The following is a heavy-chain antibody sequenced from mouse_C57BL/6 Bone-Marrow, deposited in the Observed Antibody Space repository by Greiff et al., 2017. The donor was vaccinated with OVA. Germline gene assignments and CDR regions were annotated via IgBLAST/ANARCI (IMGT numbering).Heavy chain of an antibody. J-gene: IGHJ4*01. Sequence: DVMLVESGGGLVQPGGSLKLSCAASGFTFSDYGMAWVRQAPRKGPEWVAFISNLAYSIYYADTVTGRFTISRENAKNTLYLEMSSLRSEDTAMYYCARRNYYGSYYAMDYWGQGTSVTVSS. CDR1: GFTFSDYG. D-gene: IGHD1-1*01. CDR3: ARRNYYGSYYAMDY. CDR2: ISNLAYSI. V-gene: IGHV5-15*04.